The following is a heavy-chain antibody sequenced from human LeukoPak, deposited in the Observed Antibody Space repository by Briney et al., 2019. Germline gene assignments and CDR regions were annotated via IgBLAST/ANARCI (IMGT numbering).Heavy chain of an antibody. D-gene: IGHD5-18*01. CDR1: GDSVSSNSAA. V-gene: IGHV6-1*01. CDR2: TYYRSKWYN. Sequence: KTSQTLSLTCAISGDSVSSNSAAWNWIRQSPSRGFEWLGRTYYRSKWYNDYAVSVKSRITINPDTSKNQFSLQLNSVTPEDTAVYYCARVGWIQLWPSYYDYWGQGTLVTVSS. CDR3: ARVGWIQLWPSYYDY. J-gene: IGHJ4*02.